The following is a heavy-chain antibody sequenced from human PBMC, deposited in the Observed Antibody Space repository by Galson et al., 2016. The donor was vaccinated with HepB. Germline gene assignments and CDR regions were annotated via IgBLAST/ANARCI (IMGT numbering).Heavy chain of an antibody. Sequence: QSGAEVKKPGESLKISCKGSGYSFTSYWIDWVRQMPGKGLEWMGIIYPGDSDTRYSPSFQGQVPISADKSINTAYLQWSSLRASDTAMYYCARHRRYCTNGVCYPGAFDIWGQGTMVTVSS. D-gene: IGHD2-8*01. CDR2: IYPGDSDT. CDR1: GYSFTSYW. CDR3: ARHRRYCTNGVCYPGAFDI. J-gene: IGHJ3*02. V-gene: IGHV5-51*01.